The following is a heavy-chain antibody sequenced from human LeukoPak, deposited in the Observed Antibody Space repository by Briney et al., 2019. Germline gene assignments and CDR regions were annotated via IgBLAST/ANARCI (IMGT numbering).Heavy chain of an antibody. CDR3: AKDRIAVASCMDV. J-gene: IGHJ6*02. D-gene: IGHD6-19*01. Sequence: GGSLRLSCAASGFTFNIYGMHWVRQAPGKGLEWVSAISGSGGSTYYADSVKGRFTISRDNSKNTLYLQMNSLRAEDTAVYYCAKDRIAVASCMDVWGQGTTVTVSS. CDR2: ISGSGGST. CDR1: GFTFNIYG. V-gene: IGHV3-23*01.